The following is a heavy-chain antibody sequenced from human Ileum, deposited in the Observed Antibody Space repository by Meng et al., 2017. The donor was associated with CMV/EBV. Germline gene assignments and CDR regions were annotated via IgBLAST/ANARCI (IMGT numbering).Heavy chain of an antibody. Sequence: SCEKSGFTFSVYAMTWVRQAPGKGLQWVSSIYSGGSRTFYADSVKGRFTISRDDSKNTLYLQMNSLRVEDTAVYYCVKDSNGDFGDYWGQGTLVTVSS. J-gene: IGHJ4*02. CDR1: GFTFSVYA. V-gene: IGHV3-23*03. D-gene: IGHD4-17*01. CDR3: VKDSNGDFGDY. CDR2: IYSGGSRT.